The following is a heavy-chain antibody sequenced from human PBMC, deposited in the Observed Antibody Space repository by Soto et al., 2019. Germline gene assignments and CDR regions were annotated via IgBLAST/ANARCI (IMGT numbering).Heavy chain of an antibody. V-gene: IGHV4-59*01. J-gene: IGHJ6*02. CDR2: IFSSGTT. CDR3: AREYYDFWSGTYSYYGMDV. Sequence: SETLSLTCSVSGGSISRYYWSWVRQPPGRGLEWIGNIFSSGTTNYNPSLKSRVTISVDTSKNQVSLILNAVTAADTAVYYCAREYYDFWSGTYSYYGMDVWGHGTTVTVSS. D-gene: IGHD3-3*01. CDR1: GGSISRYY.